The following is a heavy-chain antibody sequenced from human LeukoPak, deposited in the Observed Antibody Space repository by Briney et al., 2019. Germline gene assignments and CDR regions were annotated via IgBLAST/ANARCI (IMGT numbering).Heavy chain of an antibody. CDR1: GFTVSSHY. CDR3: ARLLYYYDSSIYQRYFDY. Sequence: GGSLRLSCAASGFTVSSHYMDWVRQAPGKGLEWVSIIYSTGNTHNADSVKGRFTISRDNSQTTLYLQMNSLRPEDTAVYYCARLLYYYDSSIYQRYFDYWGQGTLVTVSS. D-gene: IGHD3-22*01. J-gene: IGHJ4*02. V-gene: IGHV3-53*01. CDR2: IYSTGNT.